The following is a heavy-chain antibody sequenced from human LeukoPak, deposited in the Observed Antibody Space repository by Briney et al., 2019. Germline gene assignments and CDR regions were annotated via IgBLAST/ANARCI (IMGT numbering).Heavy chain of an antibody. CDR2: IIPILKTA. V-gene: IGHV1-69*08. Sequence: GASVKVSCKASGGSASSYTVSWVRQAPGQGLEWMGRIIPILKTAEYGQNFQGRVTITADKSTSTAYMELSSLRSEDTAVYYCARGKGFVAPFTLGGQATLVTVSS. J-gene: IGHJ4*02. CDR3: ARGKGFVAPFTL. D-gene: IGHD3-3*01. CDR1: GGSASSYT.